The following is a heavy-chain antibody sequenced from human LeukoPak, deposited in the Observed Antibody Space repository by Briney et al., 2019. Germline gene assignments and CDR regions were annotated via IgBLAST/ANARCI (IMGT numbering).Heavy chain of an antibody. CDR3: ARSHLPYYDFWSGYCDAFDI. CDR1: GYTFTSYD. CDR2: MNPNSGNT. D-gene: IGHD3-3*01. J-gene: IGHJ3*02. Sequence: ASVKVSCKASGYTFTSYDINWVRQATGQGLEWMGWMNPNSGNTGYAQKFQGRVTITRNTSISTAYMELSSLRSEDTAVYYCARSHLPYYDFWSGYCDAFDIWGQGTMVTVSS. V-gene: IGHV1-8*03.